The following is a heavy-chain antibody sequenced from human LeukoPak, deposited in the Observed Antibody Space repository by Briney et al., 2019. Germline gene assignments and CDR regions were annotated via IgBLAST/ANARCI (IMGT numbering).Heavy chain of an antibody. CDR1: GYSFTSYW. CDR3: ARSTMVRGVISWFDP. Sequence: GESLKISCKGSGYSFTSYWIGWVRQMPGKGLEWMGIIYPGDSDTRYSPSFQGQVTISADKSISTAYLQWSSLKASGTAMYYCARSTMVRGVISWFDPWGQGTLVTVSS. D-gene: IGHD3-10*01. CDR2: IYPGDSDT. J-gene: IGHJ5*02. V-gene: IGHV5-51*01.